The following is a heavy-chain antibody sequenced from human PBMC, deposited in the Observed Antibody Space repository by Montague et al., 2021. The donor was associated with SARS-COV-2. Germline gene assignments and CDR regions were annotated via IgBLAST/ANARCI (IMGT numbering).Heavy chain of an antibody. CDR2: IYVGGSST. D-gene: IGHD3-22*01. J-gene: IGHJ4*02. V-gene: IGHV3-23*03. CDR3: AKGAGRYYDSSGYYGY. Sequence: SLRLSCPASGFTFSSYAMSWVRQAPGKGLEWVSVIYVGGSSTYYADFVKGRFTISRDNSKNTLYLQMSSLRAEDTAVYYCAKGAGRYYDSSGYYGYWGQGTLVTVSS. CDR1: GFTFSSYA.